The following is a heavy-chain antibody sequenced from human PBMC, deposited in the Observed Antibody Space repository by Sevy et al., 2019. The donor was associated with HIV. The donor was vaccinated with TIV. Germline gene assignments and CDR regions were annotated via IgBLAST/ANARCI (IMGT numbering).Heavy chain of an antibody. CDR2: IKQDGSDK. J-gene: IGHJ4*02. CDR3: ARGVTTVTPFDY. D-gene: IGHD4-17*01. Sequence: GGSLRLSCTASGFTFSDYWMSWVRQAPGKGLEWVDNIKQDGSDKHYVDSVKGRFTISRDNAKNSLYLQMNSLRAGDTAVYYCARGVTTVTPFDYWGQGTLVTVSS. CDR1: GFTFSDYW. V-gene: IGHV3-7*01.